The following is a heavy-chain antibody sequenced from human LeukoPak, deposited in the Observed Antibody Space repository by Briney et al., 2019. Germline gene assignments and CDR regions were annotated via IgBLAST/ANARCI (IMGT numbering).Heavy chain of an antibody. CDR1: GFTFNNYA. V-gene: IGHV3-74*01. CDR3: ARDAVDTANAV. D-gene: IGHD5-18*01. J-gene: IGHJ6*02. CDR2: INSDGSIT. Sequence: GGSLRLSCAASGFTFNNYAMSWVRQAPGKGLVWVSHINSDGSITSYADSVKGRFTISRDNAKNTLYLQMNSLRAEDTAVYYCARDAVDTANAVWGQGTTVTVSS.